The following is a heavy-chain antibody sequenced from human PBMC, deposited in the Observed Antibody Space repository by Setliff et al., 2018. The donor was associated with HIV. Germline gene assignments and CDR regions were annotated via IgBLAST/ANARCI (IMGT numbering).Heavy chain of an antibody. CDR2: IYLSGST. J-gene: IGHJ4*01. CDR3: AGARITIFGVIIIPVDFDY. D-gene: IGHD3-3*01. Sequence: SETLSLTCAVSGYSISSGYYWGWIRQPPGKGLEWIGSIYLSGSTYYNPSLKSRVTITVDTSKNQFSLKLSSVTAADTAVYYCAGARITIFGVIIIPVDFDYWGHGILVTVSS. CDR1: GYSISSGYY. V-gene: IGHV4-38-2*01.